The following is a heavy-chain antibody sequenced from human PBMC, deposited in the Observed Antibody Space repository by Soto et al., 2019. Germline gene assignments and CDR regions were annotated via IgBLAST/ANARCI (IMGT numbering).Heavy chain of an antibody. Sequence: QVQLVESGGGVVQPGRSLRLSCAASGFTFSSYGMHWVRQAPGKGLEWVAVISYDGSNKYYADSVKGRFTISRDNSKNTLYLQMNSLRAEDTAVYYCAKVLVTAAIPPGYGMDVWGQGTTVTVSS. CDR3: AKVLVTAAIPPGYGMDV. CDR2: ISYDGSNK. CDR1: GFTFSSYG. D-gene: IGHD2-2*01. V-gene: IGHV3-30*18. J-gene: IGHJ6*02.